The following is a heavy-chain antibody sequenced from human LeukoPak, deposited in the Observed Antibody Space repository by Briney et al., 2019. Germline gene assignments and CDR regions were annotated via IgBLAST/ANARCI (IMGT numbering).Heavy chain of an antibody. CDR2: INTDGSST. V-gene: IGHV3-74*01. D-gene: IGHD6-13*01. CDR1: GFTFSSYW. Sequence: GGSLRLSCAASGFTFSSYWMHWVRQAPGKGLVWVSRINTDGSSTSYADSVKGRFTISRDNAKNTLYLQMNSLRAEDTAVYYCARVAAAGDFDYWGQGTLVTVSS. J-gene: IGHJ4*02. CDR3: ARVAAAGDFDY.